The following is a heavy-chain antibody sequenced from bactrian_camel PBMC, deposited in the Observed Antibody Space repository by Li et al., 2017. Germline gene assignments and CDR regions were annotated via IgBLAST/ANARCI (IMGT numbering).Heavy chain of an antibody. J-gene: IGHJ4*01. Sequence: HVQLVESGGGSVKAGESLKLSCVAFGGTYGSYGSYCMAWFRQAPGKERERIATIDSYSNTNYVDSVKGRFTISRDNGQNTLFLQMNSLIPEGTAMYLCAAVRAPVNYSCGRWTGADYWGQGTQVTVS. CDR1: GGTYGSYGSYC. D-gene: IGHD1*01. CDR2: IDSYSNT. V-gene: IGHV3S55*01. CDR3: AAVRAPVNYSCGRWTGADY.